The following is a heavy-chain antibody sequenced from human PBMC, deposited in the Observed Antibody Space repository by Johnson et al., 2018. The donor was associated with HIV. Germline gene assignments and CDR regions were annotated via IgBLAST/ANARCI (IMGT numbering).Heavy chain of an antibody. CDR1: GFTVSSNY. Sequence: EVQLLESGGVVVQPGGSLRLSCAASGFTVSSNYMSWVRQAPVKGLEWVSVIYSGGSTYYADSVKGRFTIPRDNSKNTLYLQRNSLRAEDTAVYYCARPTKPGDAFDIWGQGTMVTVSS. CDR3: ARPTKPGDAFDI. D-gene: IGHD1-14*01. V-gene: IGHV3-66*04. CDR2: IYSGGST. J-gene: IGHJ3*02.